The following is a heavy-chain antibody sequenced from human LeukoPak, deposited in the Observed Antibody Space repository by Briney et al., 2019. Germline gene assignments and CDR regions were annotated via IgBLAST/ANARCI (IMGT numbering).Heavy chain of an antibody. J-gene: IGHJ4*02. Sequence: SQTLSLTCTVSGGSISSGGYYWSWIRQPPGKGLEWIGSIYHSGSTYYNPSLKSRVTISVDTSKNQFSLKLSSVTAADTAVYYCARTPSSPIISLGYGDYWGQGTLVTVSS. V-gene: IGHV4-30-2*01. D-gene: IGHD3-16*01. CDR3: ARTPSSPIISLGYGDY. CDR2: IYHSGST. CDR1: GGSISSGGYY.